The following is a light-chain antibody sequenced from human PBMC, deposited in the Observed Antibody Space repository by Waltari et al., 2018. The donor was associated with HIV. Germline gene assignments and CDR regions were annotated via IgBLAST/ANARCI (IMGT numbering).Light chain of an antibody. CDR1: RSNIGSNS. V-gene: IGLV1-44*01. CDR2: STN. Sequence: QSVLTQPPSASGTPGQRVTISCSGGRSNIGSNSVNWYQQLPGTAPRLLLYSTNQRPSRVPDRFSGSKSGTSASLAISGLQSEDEADYYCATWDDTLNGVIFGGGTKLTVL. J-gene: IGLJ2*01. CDR3: ATWDDTLNGVI.